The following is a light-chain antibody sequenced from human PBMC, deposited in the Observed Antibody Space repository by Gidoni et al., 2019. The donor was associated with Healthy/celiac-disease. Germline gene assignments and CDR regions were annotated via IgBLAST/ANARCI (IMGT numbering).Light chain of an antibody. J-gene: IGKJ4*01. V-gene: IGKV3-11*01. CDR2: DAS. Sequence: EIVLTQSPATLSLSPGERATLSCRASQRVSSYLAWYQQKPGQAPRLLIYDASNRATGIPARFSGSGSGTDFTLTISSLEPEDFAVYYCQQRSNWPPKLXXXGGTKVEIK. CDR1: QRVSSY. CDR3: QQRSNWPPKLX.